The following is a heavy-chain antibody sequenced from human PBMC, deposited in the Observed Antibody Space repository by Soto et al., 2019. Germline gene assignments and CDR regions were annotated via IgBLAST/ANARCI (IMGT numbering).Heavy chain of an antibody. J-gene: IGHJ4*02. D-gene: IGHD7-27*01. V-gene: IGHV3-9*01. CDR2: INWNSGSV. CDR1: GFSFDDCA. Sequence: EVQLVESGGGSVEPGRSLRLSCAASGFSFDDCAMHWVRQAPGKGLEWVSGINWNSGSVGYADSAKGRFTISRDNAKKSVYLQMNSLRAEDTAFYYCAKETQANLGTGGFDHWGQGILVTVSS. CDR3: AKETQANLGTGGFDH.